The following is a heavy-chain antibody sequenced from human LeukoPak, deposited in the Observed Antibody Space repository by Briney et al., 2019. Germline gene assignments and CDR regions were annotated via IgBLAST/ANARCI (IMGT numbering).Heavy chain of an antibody. CDR1: GGSISSSNW. V-gene: IGHV4-4*02. D-gene: IGHD5-18*01. Sequence: PSETLSLTCAVSGGSISSSNWWSWVRQPPGKGLEWIGEIYHSGSTNYNPSLKGRVTISVDKSKNQFSLKLSSVTAADTAVYYCARDGVDTAMASYWYFDLWGRGTLVTVSS. CDR2: IYHSGST. J-gene: IGHJ2*01. CDR3: ARDGVDTAMASYWYFDL.